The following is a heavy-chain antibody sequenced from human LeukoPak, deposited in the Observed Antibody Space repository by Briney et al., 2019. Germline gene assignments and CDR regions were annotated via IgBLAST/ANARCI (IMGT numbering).Heavy chain of an antibody. V-gene: IGHV3-23*01. CDR2: ISGSGGST. CDR3: TKDAYLGSNWLDP. J-gene: IGHJ5*02. CDR1: GFTFSSSA. Sequence: GGSLRLSCAASGFTFSSSAMNWVRQAPGKGLEWVSAISGSGGSTYYADSVKGRFTISRDNSRNTLYLQMNRLRAEDTAVYYCTKDAYLGSNWLDPWGQGTLVTVSS. D-gene: IGHD2/OR15-2a*01.